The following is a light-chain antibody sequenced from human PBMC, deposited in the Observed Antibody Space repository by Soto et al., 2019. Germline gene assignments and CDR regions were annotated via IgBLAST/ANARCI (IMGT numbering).Light chain of an antibody. CDR3: LQTDSVPYT. CDR2: FAS. Sequence: DIQMTQSPSSLSASVGDRVTLTCRASQSISSYLNWYQLKPGRPPKLLIYFASSLQAGVPSRFSGDGSETDVTLTITDLQPEDFTSYFCLQTDSVPYTFGQGT. CDR1: QSISSY. V-gene: IGKV1-39*01. J-gene: IGKJ2*01.